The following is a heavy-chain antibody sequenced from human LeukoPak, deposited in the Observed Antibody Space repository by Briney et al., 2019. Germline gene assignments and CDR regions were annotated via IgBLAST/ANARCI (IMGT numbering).Heavy chain of an antibody. CDR1: GFTFSSYA. CDR3: AKDPGYSSGWYSWFDP. Sequence: GGSLRLSCAASGFTFSSYAMSWVRQAPGKGLEWVSAISGSGGSTYYADSVKGRFTISRDNSKNTLYLQMNSLRAEDTAVYYCAKDPGYSSGWYSWFDPWGQGTLVTVSS. D-gene: IGHD6-19*01. J-gene: IGHJ5*02. CDR2: ISGSGGST. V-gene: IGHV3-23*01.